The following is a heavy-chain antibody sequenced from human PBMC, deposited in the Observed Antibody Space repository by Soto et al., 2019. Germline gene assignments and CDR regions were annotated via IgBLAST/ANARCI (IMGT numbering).Heavy chain of an antibody. Sequence: QVQLVQSGAEVKKPGASVKVSCKASGDTFSNYDINWVRQATGQGLEWMGRMNPNSGNTGYAQKFQCRVTMTRKTSITTAYMELSSPRSEDTAVYYCARGRNGMDVWGQGTTVTVSS. CDR3: ARGRNGMDV. CDR1: GDTFSNYD. J-gene: IGHJ6*02. CDR2: MNPNSGNT. V-gene: IGHV1-8*01.